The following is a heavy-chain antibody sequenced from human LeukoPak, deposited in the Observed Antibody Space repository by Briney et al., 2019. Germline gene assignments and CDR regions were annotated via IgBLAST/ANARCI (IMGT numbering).Heavy chain of an antibody. CDR2: INPNSGGT. CDR3: ARDYEWELPPGSFGP. CDR1: GYTFTGYY. V-gene: IGHV1-2*02. J-gene: IGHJ5*02. D-gene: IGHD1-26*01. Sequence: ASVKVSCKASGYTFTGYYMHWVRQAPGQGLEWMGWINPNSGGTNYAQKFQGRVTMTRDTSISTAYMELSRLRSDDTAVYYCARDYEWELPPGSFGPWGQGTLVTVSS.